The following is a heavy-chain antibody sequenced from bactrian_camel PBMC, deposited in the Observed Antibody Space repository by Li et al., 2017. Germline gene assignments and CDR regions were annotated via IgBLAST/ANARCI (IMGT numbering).Heavy chain of an antibody. V-gene: IGHV3S67*01. J-gene: IGHJ4*01. CDR2: IDSNGIT. D-gene: IGHD2*01. CDR1: GYTYTPYC. Sequence: DVQLVESGGGLVQPGGSLRLSCAAPGYTYTPYCMGWYRQAPGKEREAVADIDSNGITTYADSVKGRFTISRDNAKNTLYLQLNSLKSEDTALYYCTTSVVGVAYNYWGQGTQVTVS. CDR3: TTSVVGVAYNY.